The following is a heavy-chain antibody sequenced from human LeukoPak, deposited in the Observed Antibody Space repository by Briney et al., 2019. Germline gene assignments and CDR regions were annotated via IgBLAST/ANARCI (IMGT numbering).Heavy chain of an antibody. Sequence: GGSLRLSCAASGFTFSSYAMHWVRQAPGKGLEWVAVISYDGSNKYYADSVKGRSTISRDNSKNTLYLQMNSLRAEDTAVYYCARGSYSGYVSGFDYWGQGTLVTVSS. CDR3: ARGSYSGYVSGFDY. CDR1: GFTFSSYA. J-gene: IGHJ4*02. D-gene: IGHD5-12*01. CDR2: ISYDGSNK. V-gene: IGHV3-30*04.